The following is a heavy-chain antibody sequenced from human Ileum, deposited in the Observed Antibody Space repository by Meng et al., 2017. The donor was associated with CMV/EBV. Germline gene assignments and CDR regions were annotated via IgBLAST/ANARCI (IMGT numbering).Heavy chain of an antibody. CDR2: INSDGSST. CDR3: ARSSSWFDD. D-gene: IGHD6-13*01. Sequence: GGSLRLSCAASGFTSSSYRMHWVRQAPGKGLVWVSRINSDGSSTTYADSVKGRFTISRDNAKNTLYLQMNRLRDEDTAVYYCARSSSWFDDWGQGTLVTVSS. V-gene: IGHV3-74*01. J-gene: IGHJ5*02. CDR1: GFTSSSYR.